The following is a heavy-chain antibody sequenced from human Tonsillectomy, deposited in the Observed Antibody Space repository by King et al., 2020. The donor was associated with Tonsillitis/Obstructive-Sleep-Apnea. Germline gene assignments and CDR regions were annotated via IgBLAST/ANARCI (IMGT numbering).Heavy chain of an antibody. CDR2: IYPGDSDT. D-gene: IGHD3-3*01. CDR1: GYSFTSYW. V-gene: IGHV5-51*01. Sequence: QLVQSGAEVKKPGASLKISCKGSGYSFTSYWIGWVRQMPGKGLEWMGIIYPGDSDTRYSPSFQGQVTISADKSISTAYLQWSSLKASDTAMYYCARHIPTTYSDFWSGYYTETYFDYWGQGTLVTVSS. J-gene: IGHJ4*02. CDR3: ARHIPTTYSDFWSGYYTETYFDY.